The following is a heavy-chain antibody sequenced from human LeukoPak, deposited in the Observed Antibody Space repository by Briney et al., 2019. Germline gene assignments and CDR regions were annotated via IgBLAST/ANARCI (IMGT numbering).Heavy chain of an antibody. CDR2: INQSGST. CDR1: GGSFSRYH. D-gene: IGHD2-2*01. V-gene: IGHV4-34*01. Sequence: PSETLSLTCAVYGGSFSRYHWSWIRQPPGKGLEWIGEINQSGSTNYNPSLKSRVTISVDTSKNQFSLKLSSVTAADTAVYYCAIEPHCSSTSCPDYYGMDVWGKGTTVTVSS. J-gene: IGHJ6*04. CDR3: AIEPHCSSTSCPDYYGMDV.